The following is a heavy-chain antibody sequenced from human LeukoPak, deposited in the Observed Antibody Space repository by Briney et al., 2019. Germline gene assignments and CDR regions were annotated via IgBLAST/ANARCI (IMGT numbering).Heavy chain of an antibody. CDR3: ARVLTPMYYDFWSGYYPFDY. V-gene: IGHV4-4*07. J-gene: IGHJ4*02. CDR1: GGSISSYY. Sequence: SETLFLTCTGSGGSISSYYWSWIRQPAGKGLEWIGRIYTSGSTNYNPSLKSRVTMSVDTSKNQFSLKLTSVTAADTAVYYCARVLTPMYYDFWSGYYPFDYWGQGTLVTVSS. CDR2: IYTSGST. D-gene: IGHD3-3*01.